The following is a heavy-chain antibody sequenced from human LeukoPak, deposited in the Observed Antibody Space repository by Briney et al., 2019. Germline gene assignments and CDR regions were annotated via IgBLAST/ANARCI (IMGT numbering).Heavy chain of an antibody. J-gene: IGHJ4*02. D-gene: IGHD3-9*01. Sequence: GGSLRLSCAASGFTFSSYGMHWVRQAPGKGLEWVAFIRYDGSNKYYADSVKGRFTISRDNAKNSLYLQMNSLRAEDTAVYYCASFPTYYDMGGVDYWGQGTLVTVSS. CDR1: GFTFSSYG. CDR3: ASFPTYYDMGGVDY. V-gene: IGHV3-30*02. CDR2: IRYDGSNK.